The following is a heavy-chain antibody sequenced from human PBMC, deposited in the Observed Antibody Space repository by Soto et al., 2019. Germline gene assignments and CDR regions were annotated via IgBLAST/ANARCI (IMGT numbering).Heavy chain of an antibody. CDR1: GYTLTELS. J-gene: IGHJ4*02. CDR2: FDPEDGET. CDR3: ATRLEYYYGSGSLGYYFDY. D-gene: IGHD3-10*01. V-gene: IGHV1-24*01. Sequence: QVQLVQSGAEVKKPGASVKVSCKVSGYTLTELSMHWVRQAPGKGLEWMGGFDPEDGETIYAQKFQGRVTMTEDTSTDTAYMELSSLRSEDTAVYYCATRLEYYYGSGSLGYYFDYWGQGTLVTVSS.